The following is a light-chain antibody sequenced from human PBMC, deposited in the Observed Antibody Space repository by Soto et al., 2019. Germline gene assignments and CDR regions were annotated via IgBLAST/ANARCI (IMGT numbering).Light chain of an antibody. CDR3: HQDNRFSSWT. Sequence: DIQMTQSPSTLAASVGDRVTITCRASQSISSWLAWYQQKPGKAPKLLIYDASSLESGVPSRFSGSGSGTEFTLTGSRLQPDDFANYYFHQDNRFSSWTVGPGTQVEIK. V-gene: IGKV1-5*01. J-gene: IGKJ1*01. CDR1: QSISSW. CDR2: DAS.